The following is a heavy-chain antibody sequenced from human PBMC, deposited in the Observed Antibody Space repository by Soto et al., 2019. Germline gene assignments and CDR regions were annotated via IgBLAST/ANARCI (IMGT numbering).Heavy chain of an antibody. CDR3: ARLYCSGGSCSDY. Sequence: GGSLRLSCEGSGFTFSSYWMHWVRQAPGKGLVWVSRMNSDGSSTSYADSVKGRFIISRDNAKNTLYLQMKSLRAEDTAVYFCARLYCSGGSCSDYWGQGTLVTVSS. D-gene: IGHD2-15*01. CDR2: MNSDGSST. CDR1: GFTFSSYW. J-gene: IGHJ4*02. V-gene: IGHV3-74*01.